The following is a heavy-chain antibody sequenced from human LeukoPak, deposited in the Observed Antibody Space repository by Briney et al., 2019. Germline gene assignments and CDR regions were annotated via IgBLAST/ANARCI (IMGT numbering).Heavy chain of an antibody. CDR1: GGTFSSYA. J-gene: IGHJ3*02. Sequence: SVKVSCKASGGTFSSYAISWVRQAPGQGLEWMGGIIPIFGTANYAQKFQGRVTITTDESTSTAYMELSSLRSEDTAVYYCASRSSTSYYDSSGFDAFDIWGQGTTVTVSS. V-gene: IGHV1-69*05. CDR3: ASRSSTSYYDSSGFDAFDI. CDR2: IIPIFGTA. D-gene: IGHD3-22*01.